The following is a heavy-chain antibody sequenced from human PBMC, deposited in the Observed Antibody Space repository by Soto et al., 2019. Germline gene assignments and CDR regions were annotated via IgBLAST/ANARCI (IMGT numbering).Heavy chain of an antibody. V-gene: IGHV1-2*04. D-gene: IGHD5-12*01. J-gene: IGHJ6*02. CDR2: INPNSGGT. CDR1: GYTFTGYY. Sequence: QVPLVQSGAEVKKPGASVKVSCKASGYTFTGYYMHWVRQAPGQGLEWMGWINPNSGGTNYAQKFQGWVTMTRDTSISTAYMELSRLRSDDTAVYYCARYSGYVVEDYYYYGMDVWGQGTTVTVSS. CDR3: ARYSGYVVEDYYYYGMDV.